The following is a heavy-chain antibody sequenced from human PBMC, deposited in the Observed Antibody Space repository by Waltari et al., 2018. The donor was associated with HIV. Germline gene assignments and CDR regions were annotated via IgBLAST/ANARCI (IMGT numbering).Heavy chain of an antibody. Sequence: QVQLVQSGAEVKKPGSSVKVSCKASGGTFNRYSMSWVRQAPGQGLEWMGGIIPMFGTANYAQKFQGRVTLTADESTSVVYMELSSLRSEDTAVYYCAREGFGNFNPGMDVWGQGTTVTVYS. V-gene: IGHV1-69*01. CDR2: IIPMFGTA. J-gene: IGHJ6*02. CDR1: GGTFNRYS. D-gene: IGHD3-10*01. CDR3: AREGFGNFNPGMDV.